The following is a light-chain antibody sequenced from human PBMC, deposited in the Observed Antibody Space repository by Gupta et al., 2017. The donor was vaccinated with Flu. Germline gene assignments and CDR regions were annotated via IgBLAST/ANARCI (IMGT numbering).Light chain of an antibody. V-gene: IGLV3-21*02. CDR1: NIGSKS. CDR2: DDR. J-gene: IGLJ3*02. Sequence: SYVLTQPPSVSVAPGHTSIITCGGTNIGSKSVHWYQRKPGQAPVVVVHDDRNRPSGIPERFFGSNFENTATLTIDRVEAGDEADYYCQVCDNEHWVFGGGTKLTVL. CDR3: QVCDNEHWV.